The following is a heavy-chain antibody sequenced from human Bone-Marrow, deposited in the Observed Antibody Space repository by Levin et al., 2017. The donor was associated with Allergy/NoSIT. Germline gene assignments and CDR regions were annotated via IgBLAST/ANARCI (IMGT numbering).Heavy chain of an antibody. V-gene: IGHV1-18*01. J-gene: IGHJ4*02. D-gene: IGHD2-15*01. Sequence: GESLKISCTTSGYRFSTFDISWVRQAPGQGLEWMGWISAYNGNRTYSQKVQDRLTMTTDSSTNTAYMELRSLRSDDTAIYFCARHYSGGFDYWGQGTLVTVSS. CDR2: ISAYNGNR. CDR1: GYRFSTFD. CDR3: ARHYSGGFDY.